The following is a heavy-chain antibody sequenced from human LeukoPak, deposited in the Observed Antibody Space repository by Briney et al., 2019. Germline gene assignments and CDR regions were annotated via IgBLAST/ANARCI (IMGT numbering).Heavy chain of an antibody. V-gene: IGHV3-23*01. J-gene: IGHJ4*02. D-gene: IGHD3-10*01. CDR3: AKGGLWFGKNDY. CDR2: ISGSGDST. Sequence: PGGSLRLSCAASGFTFSTYAMSWVRQAPGKGLEWVSAISGSGDSTYYADSVKGRFTISRDNSKDTLYLQMNSLRAEDTAVYYCAKGGLWFGKNDYWSQGTLVTVSS. CDR1: GFTFSTYA.